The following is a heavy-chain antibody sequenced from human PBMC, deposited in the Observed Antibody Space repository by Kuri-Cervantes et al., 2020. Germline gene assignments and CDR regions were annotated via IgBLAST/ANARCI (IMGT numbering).Heavy chain of an antibody. V-gene: IGHV4-4*02. Sequence: GSLRLSCAVSGGTISSSNWWRWLRSPPGKGLEWIGEIYHSGSTNYNPSLKSRVTISVDKSKNQFSLKLSSVTAADTAVYYCARDTPTIDWLLLMHDFDYWGQGTMVTVSS. D-gene: IGHD3-9*01. J-gene: IGHJ4*02. CDR2: IYHSGST. CDR1: GGTISSSNW. CDR3: ARDTPTIDWLLLMHDFDY.